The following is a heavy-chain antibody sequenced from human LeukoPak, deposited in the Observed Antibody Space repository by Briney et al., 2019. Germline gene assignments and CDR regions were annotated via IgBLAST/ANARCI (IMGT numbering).Heavy chain of an antibody. V-gene: IGHV3-23*01. CDR1: GFTFSNSA. D-gene: IGHD6-19*01. J-gene: IGHJ4*01. Sequence: GGSLRLSCAASGFTFSNSAMSWVRQAPGKGLEWVSTLSGSGITTYYADSVKGRFTISRDNSKNTLYLQVNSLRAEDTAVYYCAKGIYSSGWSYFDYWGHGTLVTVSS. CDR2: LSGSGITT. CDR3: AKGIYSSGWSYFDY.